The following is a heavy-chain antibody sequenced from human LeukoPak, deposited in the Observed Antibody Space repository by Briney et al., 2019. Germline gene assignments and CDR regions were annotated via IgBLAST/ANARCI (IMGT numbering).Heavy chain of an antibody. CDR1: GGSFSGYY. CDR3: AKGGYYDLDAFDI. CDR2: IYYSGST. V-gene: IGHV4-34*01. J-gene: IGHJ3*02. D-gene: IGHD1-26*01. Sequence: SETLSLTCAVYGGSFSGYYWSWIRQPPGKGLEWIGSIYYSGSTYYNPSLKSRVTISVDTSKNQFSLKLSSVTAADTALYYCAKGGYYDLDAFDIWGQGTMVTVSS.